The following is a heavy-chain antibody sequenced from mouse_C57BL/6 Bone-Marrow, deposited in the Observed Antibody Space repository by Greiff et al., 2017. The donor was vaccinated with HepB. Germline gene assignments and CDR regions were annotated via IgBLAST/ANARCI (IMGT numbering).Heavy chain of an antibody. CDR3: ARAITTVVAKYYFDY. CDR1: GYTFTSYG. J-gene: IGHJ2*01. Sequence: QVQLKESGAELARPGASVKLSCKASGYTFTSYGISWVKQRTGQGLEWIGEIYPRSGNTYYNEKFKGKATLTTDKSSSTAYMELRSLTSEDSAVYFCARAITTVVAKYYFDYWGQGTTLTVSS. V-gene: IGHV1-81*01. D-gene: IGHD1-1*01. CDR2: IYPRSGNT.